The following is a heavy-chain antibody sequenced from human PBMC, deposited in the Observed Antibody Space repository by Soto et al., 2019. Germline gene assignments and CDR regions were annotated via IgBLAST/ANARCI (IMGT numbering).Heavy chain of an antibody. CDR3: ARDGENPYDGLES. J-gene: IGHJ4*02. D-gene: IGHD3-22*01. Sequence: PSETLSLTCTVSGASISGFYWSWIRKSAGKGLEWIGRIYATGTTDYNPSLKSRVMMSVDTSKKQFSLKLRSVTAADTAVYYCARDGENPYDGLESWGQGTLVTVSS. CDR2: IYATGTT. V-gene: IGHV4-4*07. CDR1: GASISGFY.